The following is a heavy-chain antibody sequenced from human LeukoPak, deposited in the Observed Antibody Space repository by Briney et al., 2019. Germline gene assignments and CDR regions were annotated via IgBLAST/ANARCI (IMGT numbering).Heavy chain of an antibody. CDR3: TRSTTATHAYDY. Sequence: SETLSLTCTVSGGSISSYYWGWIRQPPGKGLEWIGYIYYSGSTDYNPSLQSRVTMSVDTSKNQFSLKVSSVTAADTAVYYCTRSTTATHAYDYWGQGTLVTVSA. V-gene: IGHV4-59*12. CDR1: GGSISSYY. CDR2: IYYSGST. J-gene: IGHJ4*02. D-gene: IGHD1-1*01.